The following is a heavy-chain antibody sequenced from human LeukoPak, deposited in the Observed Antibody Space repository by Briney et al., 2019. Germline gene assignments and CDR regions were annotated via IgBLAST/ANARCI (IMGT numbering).Heavy chain of an antibody. CDR1: GFTFSDYY. J-gene: IGHJ4*02. CDR2: ISSSGSTI. Sequence: SGGSLRLSCAASGFTFSDYYMSWIRQAPGNGLEWVSYISSSGSTIYYADSVKGRFTISRDNAKNSLYLQMNSLRAEDTAVYYCARYPETYYYDSSGYYSFDYWGQGTLVTVSS. CDR3: ARYPETYYYDSSGYYSFDY. D-gene: IGHD3-22*01. V-gene: IGHV3-11*04.